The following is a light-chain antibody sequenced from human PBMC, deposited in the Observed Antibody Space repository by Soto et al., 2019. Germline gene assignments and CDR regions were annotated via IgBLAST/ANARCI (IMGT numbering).Light chain of an antibody. CDR3: QQSYMPLRT. CDR2: DAS. Sequence: IRLTQWAFSLSASKGDRVTITCRASQRVXSYLNWYQQKPGKAPKVLXDDASSLQRGGPSRLSGSGSGTDFTRTISSRQPEDCANYYLQQSYMPLRTFGQGTRLEIK. V-gene: IGKV1-39*01. J-gene: IGKJ5*01. CDR1: QRVXSY.